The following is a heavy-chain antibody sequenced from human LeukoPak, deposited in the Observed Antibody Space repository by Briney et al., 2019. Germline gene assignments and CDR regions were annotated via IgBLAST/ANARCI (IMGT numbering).Heavy chain of an antibody. CDR1: GGSFSGYY. CDR3: ARDVLDGDYFDY. J-gene: IGHJ4*02. CDR2: IYYSGST. Sequence: ASETLSLTCAVYGGSFSGYYWSWIRQPPGKGLEWIGYIYYSGSTNYNPSLKSRVTISVDTSKNQFSLKLSSVTAADTAVYYCARDVLDGDYFDYWGQGTLVTVSS. V-gene: IGHV4-59*01. D-gene: IGHD4-17*01.